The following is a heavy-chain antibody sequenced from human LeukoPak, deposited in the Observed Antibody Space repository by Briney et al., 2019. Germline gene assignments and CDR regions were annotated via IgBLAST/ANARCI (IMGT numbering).Heavy chain of an antibody. CDR1: GYTLTELS. D-gene: IGHD1-7*01. J-gene: IGHJ6*03. V-gene: IGHV1-24*01. Sequence: ASVKVSCKVSGYTLTELSMHWVRQAPGKGLEWMGGFDPEDGETIYAQKFQGRVTMTEDTSTDTAYMELSSLRSEDTAVYYCATTGRWNYDRVHGYYYYYMDVWGKGTTVTVSS. CDR3: ATTGRWNYDRVHGYYYYYMDV. CDR2: FDPEDGET.